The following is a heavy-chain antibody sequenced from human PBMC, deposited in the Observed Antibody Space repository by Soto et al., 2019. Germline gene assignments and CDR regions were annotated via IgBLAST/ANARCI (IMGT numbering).Heavy chain of an antibody. J-gene: IGHJ4*02. D-gene: IGHD6-19*01. Sequence: QVQLVESGGGVVQPGRSLRLSCAASGFTFSSYGMHWVRQAPGKGLEWVAVIWYDGSNKYYADSVKGRFTISRDNSKNTQYLQMNSLRAEDTAVYYCARPLYNMRGSSGPDFDYWGQGTLVTVSS. CDR2: IWYDGSNK. CDR3: ARPLYNMRGSSGPDFDY. V-gene: IGHV3-33*01. CDR1: GFTFSSYG.